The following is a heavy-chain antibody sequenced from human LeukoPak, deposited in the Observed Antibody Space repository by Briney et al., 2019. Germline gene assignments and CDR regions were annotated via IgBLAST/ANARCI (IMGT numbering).Heavy chain of an antibody. V-gene: IGHV5-51*07. Sequence: GASLKISCKGSGYSFPNYWIGWVHQMPGKGLEWMGIIYPGDSDTRYSPSFQGQVTISADMSISTAYLQWSSLKASDTAMYYCARQDEGSYYDYWGQGTLVTVSS. D-gene: IGHD2-15*01. CDR3: ARQDEGSYYDY. CDR1: GYSFPNYW. CDR2: IYPGDSDT. J-gene: IGHJ4*02.